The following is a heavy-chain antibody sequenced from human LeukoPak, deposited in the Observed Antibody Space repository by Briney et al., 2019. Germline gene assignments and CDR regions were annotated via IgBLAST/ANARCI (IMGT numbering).Heavy chain of an antibody. D-gene: IGHD6-13*01. CDR3: ARFRGTFDI. J-gene: IGHJ3*02. CDR1: GGSISSYY. Sequence: SETLSLTCTVSGGSISSYYWSWIRQPPGKGLEWIGYIYTSGSTNYNPSLKSRVTISVDTSKNQFSLKLSSVTAADTAVYYCARFRGTFDIWGQGTMVTVSS. CDR2: IYTSGST. V-gene: IGHV4-4*09.